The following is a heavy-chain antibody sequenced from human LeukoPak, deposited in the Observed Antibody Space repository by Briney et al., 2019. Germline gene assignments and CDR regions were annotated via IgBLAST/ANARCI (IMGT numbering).Heavy chain of an antibody. Sequence: ASVKVSCKASGYTFTSYYVHWVRQAPGQGLEWMGIINPSGGSTSYAQKFQGRVTMTRDTSTSTVYMELSSLRSEDTAVYYCARETLRLRYFDWPPRDWGQGTLVTVSS. D-gene: IGHD3-9*01. CDR3: ARETLRLRYFDWPPRD. V-gene: IGHV1-46*01. CDR1: GYTFTSYY. CDR2: INPSGGST. J-gene: IGHJ4*02.